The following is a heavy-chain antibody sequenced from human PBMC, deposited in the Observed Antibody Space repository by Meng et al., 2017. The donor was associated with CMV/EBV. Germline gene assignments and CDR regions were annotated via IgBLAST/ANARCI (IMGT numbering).Heavy chain of an antibody. CDR1: GGSISSSDW. J-gene: IGHJ1*01. CDR2: IYHSGST. D-gene: IGHD2-2*01. CDR3: ASFIVVVPAAAAYFQH. V-gene: IGHV4-4*02. Sequence: GGSISSSDWWRWVRQPPGKGLEWIGEIYHSGSTNYNPSLKSRVTISVDKSKNQFSLKLSSVTAADTAVYYCASFIVVVPAAAAYFQHWGQGTLVTVSS.